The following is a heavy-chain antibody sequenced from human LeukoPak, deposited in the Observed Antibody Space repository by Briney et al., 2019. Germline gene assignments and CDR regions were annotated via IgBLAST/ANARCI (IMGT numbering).Heavy chain of an antibody. CDR3: ATIPTGGLVRAGVIDV. CDR1: GFTFSSYS. CDR2: ISATSTFI. D-gene: IGHD2-21*01. J-gene: IGHJ6*02. V-gene: IGHV3-21*01. Sequence: GGSLRLSCAASGFTFSSYSMNWVRQAPGKGLEWASSISATSTFIEDADSVKGRFTISRDNAKNSVYLQMDSLKDEDTAVYYCATIPTGGLVRAGVIDVWGQGTTVTVSS.